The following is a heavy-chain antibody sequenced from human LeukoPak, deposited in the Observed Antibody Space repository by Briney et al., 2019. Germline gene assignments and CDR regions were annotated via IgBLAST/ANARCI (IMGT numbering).Heavy chain of an antibody. CDR3: ARGTPWAFDI. D-gene: IGHD2-15*01. Sequence: GGSLRLSCASSGFTFSNYDMNWVRQAPGEGLEWVSYIRSSSSTLYYAVSVKGRFTISRDNAKNSLYLQMNSLRDEDTAVYYCARGTPWAFDIWGQGTMVTVSS. CDR2: IRSSSSTL. CDR1: GFTFSNYD. V-gene: IGHV3-48*02. J-gene: IGHJ3*02.